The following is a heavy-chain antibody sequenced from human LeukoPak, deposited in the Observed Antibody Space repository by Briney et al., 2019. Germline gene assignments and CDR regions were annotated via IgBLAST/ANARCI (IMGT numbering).Heavy chain of an antibody. CDR3: ARDDYSRRAFDI. J-gene: IGHJ3*02. D-gene: IGHD2-15*01. Sequence: PGGSLRLSCAASGFSFSTYSMIWVRQAPGKGLEWVSSVSGTSEYIYYADSVKGRFTISRDNAKNSLYLQMNSLRAEDTAVYYCARDDYSRRAFDIWGQGTMVTVSS. V-gene: IGHV3-21*01. CDR1: GFSFSTYS. CDR2: VSGTSEYI.